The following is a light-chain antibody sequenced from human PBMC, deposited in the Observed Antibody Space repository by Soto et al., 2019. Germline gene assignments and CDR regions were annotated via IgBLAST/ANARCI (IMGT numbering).Light chain of an antibody. Sequence: QSALAQPASVSGSPGQSITISCTGTSSDVGTYDYVSWYQHHPGKAPKLMISEVSNRPSGVSNRFSDSKSGNTASLTISGLQAEDEADYYCNSYTSSNTYVFGSGTQLTVL. CDR2: EVS. J-gene: IGLJ7*01. CDR1: SSDVGTYDY. CDR3: NSYTSSNTYV. V-gene: IGLV2-14*01.